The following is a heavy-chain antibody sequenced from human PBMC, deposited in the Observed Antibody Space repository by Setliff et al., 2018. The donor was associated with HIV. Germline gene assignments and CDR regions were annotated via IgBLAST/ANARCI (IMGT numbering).Heavy chain of an antibody. V-gene: IGHV4-34*01. CDR1: GGSFSGYY. Sequence: PSETLSLTCAVYGGSFSGYYWSWIRQPPGKGLEWIGEINHSGSTYYNPSLKSRVTISVDTSKNQFSLKLSSVTAADTAVYYCFNYGSGSYYYFDYWGQGTLVTVSS. CDR3: FNYGSGSYYYFDY. D-gene: IGHD3-10*01. J-gene: IGHJ4*02. CDR2: INHSGST.